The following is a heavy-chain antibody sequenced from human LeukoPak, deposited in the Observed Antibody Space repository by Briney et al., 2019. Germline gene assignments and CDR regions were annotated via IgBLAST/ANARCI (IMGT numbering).Heavy chain of an antibody. D-gene: IGHD5-24*01. V-gene: IGHV4-4*07. J-gene: IGHJ6*03. Sequence: PSETLSLTCTVSGDSISSYYWSWLRQPAGKGLEWIGRIYTSGSTNYNPSLKSRVTMSVDTSKNQFSLKLSSVTAADTAVYYCARERRDGYDYDYYYYYMDVWGKGTTVTVSS. CDR1: GDSISSYY. CDR2: IYTSGST. CDR3: ARERRDGYDYDYYYYYMDV.